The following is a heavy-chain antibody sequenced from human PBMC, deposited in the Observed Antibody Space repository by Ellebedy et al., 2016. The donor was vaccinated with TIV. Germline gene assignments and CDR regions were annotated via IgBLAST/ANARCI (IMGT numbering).Heavy chain of an antibody. V-gene: IGHV4-59*12. CDR3: ARAVFGTKFDF. Sequence: MPSETLSLTCTVSDNSISSYYWSWLRQPPGKGLEWIGYIYYSGSTNYNPSLKSRVAISVDTSKNQFSLKLNSVTAADTAVYYCARAVFGTKFDFWGQGTLVTVSS. CDR1: DNSISSYY. D-gene: IGHD1-14*01. CDR2: IYYSGST. J-gene: IGHJ4*02.